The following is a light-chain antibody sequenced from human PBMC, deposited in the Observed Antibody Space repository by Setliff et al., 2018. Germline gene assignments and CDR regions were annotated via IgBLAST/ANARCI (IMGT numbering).Light chain of an antibody. CDR3: QSYDSSLSALYV. CDR1: SSNIGAGYD. V-gene: IGLV1-40*01. Sequence: QSVLTQPPSVSGAPGQRVTISCTGSSSNIGAGYDVHWYQQLPGTAPKPLIYGNSIRPSGVPDRFSGSKSGTSASLAITGLQAEDEADYYCQSYDSSLSALYVFGTGTKVTVL. CDR2: GNS. J-gene: IGLJ1*01.